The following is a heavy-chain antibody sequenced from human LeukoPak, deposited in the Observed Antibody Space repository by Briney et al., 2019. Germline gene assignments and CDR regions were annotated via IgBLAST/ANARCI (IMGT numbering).Heavy chain of an antibody. D-gene: IGHD6-13*01. CDR2: LNSDGSST. V-gene: IGHV3-74*01. CDR1: GFTFSNYW. J-gene: IGHJ4*02. Sequence: RSGGSLRLSCAASGFTFSNYWMHWVRQAPGKGLVWVSRLNSDGSSTNYADSVKGRFTISRDNSKNTLYLQMNSLRAEDTAVYYCARLVSFDYWGQGTLVTVSS. CDR3: ARLVSFDY.